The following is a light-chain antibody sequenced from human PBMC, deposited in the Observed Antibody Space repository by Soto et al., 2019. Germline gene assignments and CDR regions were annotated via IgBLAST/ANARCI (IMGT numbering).Light chain of an antibody. CDR3: QQHNNWPPIT. J-gene: IGKJ5*01. V-gene: IGKV3-15*01. Sequence: EIVMTQSPATLSVSPGERVTLSCRASQSVSNNLVWYQQKPGQAPRLLMYGSSIRVTGIPARFSGSWSGTEFTLTISSLHSEDFAVYYCQQHNNWPPITFSQGTRLEIK. CDR2: GSS. CDR1: QSVSNN.